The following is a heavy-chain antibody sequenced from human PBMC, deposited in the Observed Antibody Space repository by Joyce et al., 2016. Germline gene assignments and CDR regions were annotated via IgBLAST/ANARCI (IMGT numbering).Heavy chain of an antibody. J-gene: IGHJ6*03. D-gene: IGHD3-3*01. CDR3: AREGSFWRGSHLLSYYMDV. Sequence: QLQLQESGPGLVKPSETLSLTCTVSGGSISSSSYYWGWIRQPPGKGLEWIGSIYYSGSTYYNPSLKSRVTISVDTSKNQFSLKLSSVTAADTAVYYCAREGSFWRGSHLLSYYMDVWGKGTTVTVSS. CDR2: IYYSGST. CDR1: GGSISSSSYY. V-gene: IGHV4-39*07.